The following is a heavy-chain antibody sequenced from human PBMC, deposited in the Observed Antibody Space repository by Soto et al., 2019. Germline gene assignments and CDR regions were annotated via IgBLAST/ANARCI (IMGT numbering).Heavy chain of an antibody. J-gene: IGHJ6*02. CDR2: ISYDGSSK. CDR3: ARTNFGMDV. CDR1: AFTFRRFA. V-gene: IGHV3-30*04. Sequence: QVQLVESGGGVVQPGRSLRLSCAASAFTFRRFAMHWVRQAPGKGLEWVALISYDGSSKYHADSVKGRFTISRDNSKNTLYLQMNSLRAEATAVYYCARTNFGMDVWGQGTTVTVSS.